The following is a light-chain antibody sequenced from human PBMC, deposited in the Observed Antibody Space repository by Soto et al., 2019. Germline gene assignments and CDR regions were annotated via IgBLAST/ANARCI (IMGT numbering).Light chain of an antibody. CDR2: GVS. J-gene: IGKJ1*01. Sequence: VLTQSPGTLSLSPGERATLSCRASQSLGSDYLAWYQQKPGQAPRLLIYGVSSRATDIPDRFSGSGSGTDFTLTISRLEQEDFAMYYCQLYGTSRAFGQGTKV. CDR3: QLYGTSRA. CDR1: QSLGSDY. V-gene: IGKV3-20*01.